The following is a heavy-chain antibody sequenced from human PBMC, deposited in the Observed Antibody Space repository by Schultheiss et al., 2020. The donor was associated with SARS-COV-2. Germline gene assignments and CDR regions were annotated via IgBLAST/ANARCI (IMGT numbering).Heavy chain of an antibody. J-gene: IGHJ4*02. V-gene: IGHV3-48*01. CDR1: GFTFSSYS. CDR3: ARDPSGSYYESAY. D-gene: IGHD1-26*01. CDR2: ISWNSGSI. Sequence: GGSLRLSCAASGFTFSSYSMNWVRQAPGKGLEWVSGISWNSGSIGYADSVKGRFTISRDNSKNTLYLQMNSLRAEDTAVYYCARDPSGSYYESAYWGQGTLVTVSS.